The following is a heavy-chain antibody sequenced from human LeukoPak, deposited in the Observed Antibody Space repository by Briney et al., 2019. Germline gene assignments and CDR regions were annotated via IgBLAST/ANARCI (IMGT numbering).Heavy chain of an antibody. CDR2: ISATGGST. J-gene: IGHJ6*03. D-gene: IGHD3-3*01. V-gene: IGHV3-23*01. CDR3: AKDFSLPSPYYYYYMDV. Sequence: GGSLRLSCAASGFTFSSYAMSWVRQAPGKGLEWVSAISATGGSTYYADAVKGRFTISRDNSKNTLYLQLHSLRADDTAVYFCAKDFSLPSPYYYYYMDVWGKGTTVTVSS. CDR1: GFTFSSYA.